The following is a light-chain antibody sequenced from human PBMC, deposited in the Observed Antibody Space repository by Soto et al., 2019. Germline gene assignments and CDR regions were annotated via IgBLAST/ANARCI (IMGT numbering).Light chain of an antibody. CDR3: QHYSTPPYT. CDR1: QYVSSRY. V-gene: IGKV3-20*01. J-gene: IGKJ2*01. CDR2: GTS. Sequence: EIVLTQSPGTLSLSPGEKATLSCRASQYVSSRYLAWYQQKPGQAPRLLIYGTSSRATGIPDRFSGSGSGTDFTLTISRLEPEDFAVYYYQHYSTPPYTFGQGTKLEIK.